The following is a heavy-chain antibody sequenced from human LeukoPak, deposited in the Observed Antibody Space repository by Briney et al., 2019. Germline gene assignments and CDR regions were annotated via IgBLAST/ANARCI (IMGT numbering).Heavy chain of an antibody. CDR1: GYTSTSYG. D-gene: IGHD2-21*02. CDR2: ISAYNGNT. CDR3: ARRRGCGGDCSAYYFDY. V-gene: IGHV1-18*01. Sequence: ASVMVSCKASGYTSTSYGISWVRHAPGQGLEWMGWISAYNGNTNYAQKLQGRVTMTTDTSTSTAYMELRSLRSDDTAVYYCARRRGCGGDCSAYYFDYWGQGTLVTVSS. J-gene: IGHJ4*02.